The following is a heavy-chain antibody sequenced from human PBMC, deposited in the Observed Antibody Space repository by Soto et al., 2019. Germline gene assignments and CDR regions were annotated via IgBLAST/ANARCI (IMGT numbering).Heavy chain of an antibody. CDR1: GGSISSRGYY. V-gene: IGHV4-39*07. J-gene: IGHJ4*02. CDR2: IYYSGST. D-gene: IGHD3-22*01. Sequence: SETLSLTCTVSGGSISSRGYYWGWIRQPPGKGLEWIGTIYYSGSTYYNPSLKSRVTISIDRSKNQFSLKLSSVTAADTAVYYCARRPYYYDSPGPPRWGQGTLVTVSS. CDR3: ARRPYYYDSPGPPR.